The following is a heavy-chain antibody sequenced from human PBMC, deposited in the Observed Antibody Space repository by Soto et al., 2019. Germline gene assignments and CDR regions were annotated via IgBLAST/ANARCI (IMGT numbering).Heavy chain of an antibody. CDR2: IIPIFGTA. CDR3: ARAHIVVVTAIFYYYGMDV. CDR1: GGTFSSYA. Sequence: QVQLVQSGAEVKKPGSSVKVSCKASGGTFSSYAISWARQAPGQGLEWMGGIIPIFGTANYAQKFQGRVTITADESTSTAYMELSSLRSEDTAVYYCARAHIVVVTAIFYYYGMDVWGQGTTVTVSS. J-gene: IGHJ6*02. D-gene: IGHD2-21*02. V-gene: IGHV1-69*01.